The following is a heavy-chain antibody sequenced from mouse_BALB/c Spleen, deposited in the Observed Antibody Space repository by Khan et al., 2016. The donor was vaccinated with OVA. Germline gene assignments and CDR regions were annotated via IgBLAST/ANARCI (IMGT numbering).Heavy chain of an antibody. CDR3: ARSLVDYHAMDY. CDR1: GFTFSSYA. Sequence: EVELVESGGGLVKPGGSLKLSCSASGFTFSSYAMSWVRQTPEKRLECVATISTGGHYTFYPDSVKGRFTISRDNAKTTLYLQMSSLRSEDTAMYYCARSLVDYHAMDYWGQGTSVTVSS. V-gene: IGHV5-9-3*01. J-gene: IGHJ4*01. CDR2: ISTGGHYT. D-gene: IGHD2-2*01.